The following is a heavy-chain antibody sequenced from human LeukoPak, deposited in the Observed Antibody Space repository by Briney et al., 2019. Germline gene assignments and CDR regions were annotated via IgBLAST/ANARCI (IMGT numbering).Heavy chain of an antibody. Sequence: SGGSLRLSCAASGFTVSRNYMSWVRQAPGKGLEWVSIIYSGGSTYYADSVKGRFTISRDYSKNTLYLQMNSLRAEDTAVHYCATRDYGYYYGMDVWGQGTTVTVSS. D-gene: IGHD4-17*01. CDR3: ATRDYGYYYGMDV. CDR2: IYSGGST. J-gene: IGHJ6*02. CDR1: GFTVSRNY. V-gene: IGHV3-66*01.